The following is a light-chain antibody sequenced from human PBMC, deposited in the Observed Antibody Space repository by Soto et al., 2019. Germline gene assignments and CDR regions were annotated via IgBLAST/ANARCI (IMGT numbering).Light chain of an antibody. CDR2: DVS. V-gene: IGLV2-14*01. CDR1: SSDVGHYNF. CDR3: CSYTTSSSRL. J-gene: IGLJ1*01. Sequence: QSVLTQPASVSGSPGQSITISCTGTSSDVGHYNFVSWYQQHPGSAPKLMIYDVSIRASGVSDRFSGSKSGNTASLTISGLQAEDEADYYCCSYTTSSSRLFGTGTKVTVL.